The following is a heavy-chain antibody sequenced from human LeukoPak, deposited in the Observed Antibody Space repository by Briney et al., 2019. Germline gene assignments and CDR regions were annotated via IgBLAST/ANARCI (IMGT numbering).Heavy chain of an antibody. Sequence: ASVKVSCKASGYTFTGYYMHWVRQAPGQGLEWMGWISAYNGNTNYAQKLQGRVTMTTDTSTSTAYMELRSLRSDDTAVYYCARARGQQLVYYYYYYMDVWGKGTTVTVSS. CDR3: ARARGQQLVYYYYYYMDV. J-gene: IGHJ6*03. CDR2: ISAYNGNT. D-gene: IGHD6-13*01. V-gene: IGHV1-18*04. CDR1: GYTFTGYY.